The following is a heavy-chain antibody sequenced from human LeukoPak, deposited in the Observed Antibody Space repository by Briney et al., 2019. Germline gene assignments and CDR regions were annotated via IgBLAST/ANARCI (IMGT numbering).Heavy chain of an antibody. V-gene: IGHV3-23*01. CDR2: ISGSGGST. Sequence: PGGSLRLSCAASGFTFSSYAMSWVRQAPGKGLEWVSAISGSGGSTYYADSVKGRFTISRDNSKNTLYLQMNSLRAEDTAVYYCAKGYCSCTSCYLYYFDYWGQGTLVTVSS. CDR1: GFTFSSYA. D-gene: IGHD2-2*01. J-gene: IGHJ4*02. CDR3: AKGYCSCTSCYLYYFDY.